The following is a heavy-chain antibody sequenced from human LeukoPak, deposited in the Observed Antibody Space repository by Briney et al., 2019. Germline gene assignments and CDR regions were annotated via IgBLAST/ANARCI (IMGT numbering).Heavy chain of an antibody. J-gene: IGHJ4*02. V-gene: IGHV1-3*01. Sequence: ASVKVSCKASGYTFTSYAMHWVRQAPGHRLEWMGMINVGSGDTKYSQKFQGRVPISRDTSANTAYMELSSLRSEDTAVYYCARGNGPGAYLIDFWGQGTLVTVSS. D-gene: IGHD1-1*01. CDR2: INVGSGDT. CDR1: GYTFTSYA. CDR3: ARGNGPGAYLIDF.